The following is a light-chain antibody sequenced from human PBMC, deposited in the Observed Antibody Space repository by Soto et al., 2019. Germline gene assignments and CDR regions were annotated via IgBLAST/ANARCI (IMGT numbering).Light chain of an antibody. J-gene: IGKJ1*01. Sequence: NVLTQSPGTLSLSPGEGATLSCRASQSLSGNYLAWYQQKPGQAPRVLIYRASIRATGISDRFSGSGSGTDFTRTSSRLEPEDFEVYYCQHYGAAQWKFGKGTKGDI. V-gene: IGKV3-20*01. CDR2: RAS. CDR3: QHYGAAQWK. CDR1: QSLSGNY.